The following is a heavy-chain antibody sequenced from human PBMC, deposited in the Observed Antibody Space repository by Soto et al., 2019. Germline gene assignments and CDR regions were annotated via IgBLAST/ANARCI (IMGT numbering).Heavy chain of an antibody. D-gene: IGHD1-1*01. J-gene: IGHJ5*01. CDR1: GFRFSTFS. Sequence: EVQLVESGGGLVKPGGSLRLSCAASGFRFSTFSLNWVRQAPGKGLEWVSSISSSSRNIYYADSVKGRVTISRDDAKNSLYLQMYSLRAEDTAVYYCARGYPDSWGQGTLVAVSS. V-gene: IGHV3-21*01. CDR2: ISSSSRNI. CDR3: ARGYPDS.